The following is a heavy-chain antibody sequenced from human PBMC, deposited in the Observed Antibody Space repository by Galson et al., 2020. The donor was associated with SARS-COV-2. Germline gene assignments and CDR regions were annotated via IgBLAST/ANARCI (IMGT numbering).Heavy chain of an antibody. Sequence: ASVKVSCKASGYTFTGYYMHWVRQAPGQGLEWMGWINPNSGGTNYAQKFQGRVTMTRDTSISTAYMELSRLRSDDTAVYYCARDRGPYYDILTGSVEASYYFDYWGQGTLVTVSS. CDR1: GYTFTGYY. J-gene: IGHJ4*02. CDR2: INPNSGGT. D-gene: IGHD3-9*01. CDR3: ARDRGPYYDILTGSVEASYYFDY. V-gene: IGHV1-2*02.